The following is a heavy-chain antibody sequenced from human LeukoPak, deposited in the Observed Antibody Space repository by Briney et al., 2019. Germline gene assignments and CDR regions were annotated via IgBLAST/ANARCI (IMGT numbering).Heavy chain of an antibody. D-gene: IGHD3-22*01. Sequence: SETLSLTCTASGGSISSYYWSWIRQPPGKGLEWIGYIYYSGSTNYNPSLKSRVTISVDTSKNQFSLKLSSVTAADTAVYYCARVRYDSSGHYFDYWGQGTLVTVSS. CDR3: ARVRYDSSGHYFDY. CDR2: IYYSGST. J-gene: IGHJ4*02. V-gene: IGHV4-59*01. CDR1: GGSISSYY.